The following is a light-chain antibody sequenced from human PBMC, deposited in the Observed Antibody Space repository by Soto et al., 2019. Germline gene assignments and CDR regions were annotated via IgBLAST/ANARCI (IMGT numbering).Light chain of an antibody. J-gene: IGKJ5*01. CDR2: DAS. CDR1: QSLRGW. CDR3: QQYITYST. V-gene: IGKV1-5*01. Sequence: DIQLTQSPYTLCASVGDRVTITCRASQSLRGWLAWYQQRPGKAPKALIYDASTLASGVPSRFNGSGSGTEFTLTISSLQPDDFATYYCQQYITYSTFGQGTRLEIK.